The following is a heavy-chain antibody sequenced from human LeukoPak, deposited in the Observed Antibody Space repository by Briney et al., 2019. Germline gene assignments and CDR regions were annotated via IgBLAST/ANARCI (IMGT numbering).Heavy chain of an antibody. D-gene: IGHD3-10*01. V-gene: IGHV4-34*01. J-gene: IGHJ4*02. Sequence: SETLSLTCAVYGGSLSGYYWSWIRQPPGKGLEWIGEIHHSGSTNYNPSLKSRITISVDTSKNQFSLKLSSVTAADTAVYYCAGTYGSGSYIDYWGQGTLVTVSS. CDR1: GGSLSGYY. CDR3: AGTYGSGSYIDY. CDR2: IHHSGST.